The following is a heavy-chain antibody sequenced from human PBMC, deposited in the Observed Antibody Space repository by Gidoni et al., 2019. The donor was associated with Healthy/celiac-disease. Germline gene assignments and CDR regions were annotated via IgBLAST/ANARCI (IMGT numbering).Heavy chain of an antibody. CDR2: IYYSGST. Sequence: QLQLQESGPGLVKPSETLSLTCTVSGGSIRSSSYYWGWIRQPPGKGLEWIGSIYYSGSTYYNPSLKSRVTISVDTSKNQFSLKLSSVTAADTAVYYCARLVRGLRFFGYMDVWGKGTTVTVSS. D-gene: IGHD3-3*01. V-gene: IGHV4-39*01. CDR1: GGSIRSSSYY. J-gene: IGHJ6*03. CDR3: ARLVRGLRFFGYMDV.